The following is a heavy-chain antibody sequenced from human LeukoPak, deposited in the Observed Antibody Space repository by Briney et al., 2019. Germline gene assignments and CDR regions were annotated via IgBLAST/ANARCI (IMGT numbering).Heavy chain of an antibody. V-gene: IGHV3-48*01. Sequence: GGSLRLSCAASEFTFSSYSMNWVRQAPGKGLEWVSYITNSGNSKSYADSVKGRFTISRDNAKNSLYLQMNSLRAEDTAVYYCAGHRWVPAAIEGFGMDVWGQGTTVTVSS. J-gene: IGHJ6*02. D-gene: IGHD2-2*01. CDR2: ITNSGNSK. CDR3: AGHRWVPAAIEGFGMDV. CDR1: EFTFSSYS.